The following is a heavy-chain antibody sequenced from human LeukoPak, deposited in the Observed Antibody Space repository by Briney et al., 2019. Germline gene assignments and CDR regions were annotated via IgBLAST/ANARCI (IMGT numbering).Heavy chain of an antibody. CDR1: GGSISSGGYY. V-gene: IGHV4-31*03. CDR3: ARSSYGSGYYFDY. J-gene: IGHJ4*02. CDR2: IYYSGST. Sequence: SQTLSLTCTVSGGSISSGGYYWSWIRQHPGKGLEWIGYIYYSGSTNYNPSLKSRVTISVDTSKNQFSLKLSSVTAADTAVYYCARSSYGSGYYFDYWGQGTLVTVSS. D-gene: IGHD3-10*01.